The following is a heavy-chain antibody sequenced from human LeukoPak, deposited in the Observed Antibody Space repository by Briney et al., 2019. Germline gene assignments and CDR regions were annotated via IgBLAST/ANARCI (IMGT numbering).Heavy chain of an antibody. CDR2: IIPIFGTA. V-gene: IGHV1-69*01. D-gene: IGHD3-22*01. Sequence: SVKVSCKASGGTFSSYAISWVRQAPGQGLEWMGGIIPIFGTANYAQKFQGRVTITADESTSTAYMELSSLRSEDTAVYYCARGLQTSYYDSTTYYAVYWGQGTLVTVSS. CDR1: GGTFSSYA. J-gene: IGHJ4*02. CDR3: ARGLQTSYYDSTTYYAVY.